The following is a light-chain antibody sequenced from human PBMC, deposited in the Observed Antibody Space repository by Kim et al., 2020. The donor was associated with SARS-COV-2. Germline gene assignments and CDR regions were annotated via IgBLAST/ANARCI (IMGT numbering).Light chain of an antibody. CDR1: SGSIASNY. CDR2: EDN. J-gene: IGLJ2*01. Sequence: NFMVTQPHSVSESPGKTVTISCTGSSGSIASNYVQWYQQRPGSAPTTVIYEDNQRPSGVPDRFSGSIDSSSNSASLTISGLKTEDEADYYCQSYDSSNEVFGGGTQLTVL. CDR3: QSYDSSNEV. V-gene: IGLV6-57*02.